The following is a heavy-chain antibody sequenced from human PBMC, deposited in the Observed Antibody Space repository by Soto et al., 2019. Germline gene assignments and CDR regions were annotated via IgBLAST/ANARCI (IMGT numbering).Heavy chain of an antibody. Sequence: ASVKVSCKTSGYTFSNYAISWVRQAPGQGLEWMGWVSPYNGNANYTEKFQGGVSMTTDTSTTTAYMELTSLPSDDTAIYYCARAICLRMGGSWCRGQGTLVTASS. V-gene: IGHV1-18*04. CDR2: VSPYNGNA. CDR1: GYTFSNYA. CDR3: ARAICLRMGGSWC. J-gene: IGHJ4*02. D-gene: IGHD2-8*01.